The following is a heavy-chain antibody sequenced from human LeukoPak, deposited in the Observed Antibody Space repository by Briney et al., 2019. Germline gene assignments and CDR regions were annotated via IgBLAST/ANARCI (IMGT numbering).Heavy chain of an antibody. CDR3: AREIGPRQLHLWGSAFDY. J-gene: IGHJ4*02. D-gene: IGHD5-18*01. Sequence: ASVKVSCKASGYTFTNYYMHWVRQAPGQGLEWMRIINPSGGGTSYAQKFQGRLTMTRDTSTTTVYMELSSLRSEDTAMYYCAREIGPRQLHLWGSAFDYWGQGTLVTVSS. CDR1: GYTFTNYY. V-gene: IGHV1-46*01. CDR2: INPSGGGT.